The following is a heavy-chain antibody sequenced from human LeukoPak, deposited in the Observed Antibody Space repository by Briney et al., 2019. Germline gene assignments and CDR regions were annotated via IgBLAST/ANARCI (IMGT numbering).Heavy chain of an antibody. Sequence: PGGSLRLSCAASGFTFSSYAMSWVRQAPGKGLEWVSTISGSGGSTYYVDSVKGRFTISRDNSKNTLYLQMNSLRAEDTAVYYCAKDPYYYDSSGYFRYWGQGTLVTVSS. V-gene: IGHV3-23*01. CDR3: AKDPYYYDSSGYFRY. D-gene: IGHD3-22*01. CDR1: GFTFSSYA. J-gene: IGHJ4*02. CDR2: ISGSGGST.